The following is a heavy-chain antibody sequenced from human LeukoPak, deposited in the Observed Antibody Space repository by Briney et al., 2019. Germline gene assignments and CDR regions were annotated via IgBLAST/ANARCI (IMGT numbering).Heavy chain of an antibody. CDR3: ARDSCLMKTCLDY. D-gene: IGHD3-16*01. Sequence: GGSLRLSCATSGFIFSHFGMHWVRQAPGKGLEWVAAIQSDGSQEYFADSVKGRSTISRDKSKSTMYLQIDTLRAEDTAVYYCARDSCLMKTCLDYWGQGTLATVSS. J-gene: IGHJ4*02. CDR2: IQSDGSQE. V-gene: IGHV3-33*01. CDR1: GFIFSHFG.